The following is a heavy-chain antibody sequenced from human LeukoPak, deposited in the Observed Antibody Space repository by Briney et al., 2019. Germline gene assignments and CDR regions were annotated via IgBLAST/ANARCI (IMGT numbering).Heavy chain of an antibody. J-gene: IGHJ4*02. V-gene: IGHV4-4*02. Sequence: SETLSLTCAVSGGSISSSNWWSWVRQPPGKGLEWIGEIYHSGSTNYNPSLKSRVTISVDTSKNQFSLKLSSVTAADTAVYYCARVDSMPCYFDYWGQGTLVTVSS. CDR3: ARVDSMPCYFDY. CDR1: GGSISSSNW. D-gene: IGHD2/OR15-2a*01. CDR2: IYHSGST.